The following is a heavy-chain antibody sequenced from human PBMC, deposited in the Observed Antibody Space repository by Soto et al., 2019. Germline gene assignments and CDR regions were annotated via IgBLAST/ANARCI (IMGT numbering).Heavy chain of an antibody. CDR1: GDTFISYA. V-gene: IGHV1-69*12. CDR2: VVPMFGIP. J-gene: IGHJ6*02. Sequence: QVQLVQSGAEVKKPGSSVKVSCKSSGDTFISYAISWVRQAPGQGLEWMGGVVPMFGIPYYAQKFQGRVTIIADESTSTAYLERSSLTTEDTAVYYCARDASTVETAMVSQYFYGMDVWGQGTTVTVSS. D-gene: IGHD5-18*01. CDR3: ARDASTVETAMVSQYFYGMDV.